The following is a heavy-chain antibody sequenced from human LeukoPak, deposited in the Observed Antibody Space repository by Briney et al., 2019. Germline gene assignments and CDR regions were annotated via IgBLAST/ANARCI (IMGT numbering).Heavy chain of an antibody. Sequence: ASVKVSCKASGYTFTGYYIHWVRQAPGQGLEWMGWINPNSGGTNYAQKFQGRVTMTRHTSISTAYMELSRLRSDDTAVYYCARGRWLQLYYDMDVWGQGTTVTVSS. J-gene: IGHJ6*02. CDR2: INPNSGGT. CDR1: GYTFTGYY. D-gene: IGHD5-24*01. CDR3: ARGRWLQLYYDMDV. V-gene: IGHV1-2*02.